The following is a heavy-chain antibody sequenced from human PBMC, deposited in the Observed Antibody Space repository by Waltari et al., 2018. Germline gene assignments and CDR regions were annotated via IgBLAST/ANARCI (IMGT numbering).Heavy chain of an antibody. D-gene: IGHD2-2*01. CDR3: ARSQLTYFDY. V-gene: IGHV4-34*01. J-gene: IGHJ4*02. CDR2: IYYSGST. CDR1: GGSFSGYY. Sequence: QVQLQQWGAGLLKPSETLSLTCAVYGGSFSGYYWSWIRQPPGKGLEWIGYIYYSGSTYYNPSLKSRVTISVDTSKNQFSLKLSSVTAADTAVYYCARSQLTYFDYWGQGTLVTVSS.